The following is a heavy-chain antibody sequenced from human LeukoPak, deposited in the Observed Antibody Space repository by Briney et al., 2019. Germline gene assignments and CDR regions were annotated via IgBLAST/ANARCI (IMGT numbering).Heavy chain of an antibody. J-gene: IGHJ4*02. Sequence: AAVKESCKASGYTFTSYGFSGVRQPPAREREWMGWISAYNGNTNKAQKLQGRVTMTTDTSTSTAYMELRSLRSDNTAVYYCAGALGDYWGQGTLVTVSS. CDR1: GYTFTSYG. V-gene: IGHV1-18*04. CDR2: ISAYNGNT. D-gene: IGHD3-16*01. CDR3: AGALGDY.